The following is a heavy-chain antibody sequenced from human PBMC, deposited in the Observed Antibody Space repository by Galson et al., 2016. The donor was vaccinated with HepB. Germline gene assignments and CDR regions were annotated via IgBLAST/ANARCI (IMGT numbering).Heavy chain of an antibody. J-gene: IGHJ5*02. CDR2: IYSSGSA. CDR3: ARRYCSGGSCYSDYNWFDP. Sequence: TLSLTCTVSGYSISSGGYHWSWVRQPPGKGLEWIGFIYSSGSAYYNPSLKSRVTISVDTSKNQFSLKVSSVTAADTAVYYCARRYCSGGSCYSDYNWFDPWGQGTLVTVSS. CDR1: GYSISSGGYH. V-gene: IGHV4-31*03. D-gene: IGHD2-15*01.